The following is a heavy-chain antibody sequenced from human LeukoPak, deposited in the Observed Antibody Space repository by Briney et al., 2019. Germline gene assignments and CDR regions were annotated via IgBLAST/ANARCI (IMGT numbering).Heavy chain of an antibody. CDR2: IYHSGST. V-gene: IGHV4-38-2*01. CDR1: GYSFSSGYY. J-gene: IGHJ6*03. Sequence: SETLSLTCAVSGYSFSSGYYWGLLRQPPGRGLGWIESIYHSGSTYYNPSLKSRVTISVDTSKNLFSLKLSSVTAADTAVYYCARGGSGYDLGYYYYMDVWGKGTTVTVSS. D-gene: IGHD5-12*01. CDR3: ARGGSGYDLGYYYYMDV.